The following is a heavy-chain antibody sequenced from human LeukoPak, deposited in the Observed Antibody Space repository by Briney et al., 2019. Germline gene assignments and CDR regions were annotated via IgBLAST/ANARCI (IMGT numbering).Heavy chain of an antibody. V-gene: IGHV3-48*03. J-gene: IGHJ6*03. CDR3: ARVELAPYYYYMDV. CDR2: ISSSGSTI. Sequence: GGSLRVSCAASGFSISSYEMNWVRQAPGKGLEWVSHISSSGSTIWYADSVKGRFTISRDNAKNSLYLQMNSLRAEDTAVYYCARVELAPYYYYMDVWGKGTTVTVSS. CDR1: GFSISSYE. D-gene: IGHD1-7*01.